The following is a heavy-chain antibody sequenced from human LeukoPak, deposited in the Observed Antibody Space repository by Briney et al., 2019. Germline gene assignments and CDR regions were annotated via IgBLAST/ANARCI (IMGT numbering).Heavy chain of an antibody. V-gene: IGHV3-21*01. J-gene: IGHJ4*02. CDR3: ARLMNYDILTGYDY. Sequence: PGGSLRLSCAASGFTFSSYSKNWVRKAPGKGLEWVSSISSSSSYIYYADSVKGRFTISRDNAKNSLYLQMNSLRAEDTAVYYSARLMNYDILTGYDYWGQGTLVTVSS. CDR2: ISSSSSYI. D-gene: IGHD3-9*01. CDR1: GFTFSSYS.